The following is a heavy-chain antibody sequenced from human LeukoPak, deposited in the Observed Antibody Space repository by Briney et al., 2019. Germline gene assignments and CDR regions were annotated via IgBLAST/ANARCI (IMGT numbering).Heavy chain of an antibody. CDR2: IYSGGST. Sequence: GGSLRLSCAASGFTFSNAWMSWVRQAPGKGLEWVSVIYSGGSTYYADSVKGRFTISRDNSKNTLYLQMNSLRAEDTAVYYCARGVGYYGSGSYAYWGQGTLVTVSS. CDR1: GFTFSNAW. CDR3: ARGVGYYGSGSYAY. J-gene: IGHJ4*02. V-gene: IGHV3-53*01. D-gene: IGHD3-10*01.